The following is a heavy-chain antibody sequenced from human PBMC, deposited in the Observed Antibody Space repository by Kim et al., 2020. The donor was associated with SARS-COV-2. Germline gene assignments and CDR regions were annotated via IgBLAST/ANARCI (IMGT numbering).Heavy chain of an antibody. Sequence: GGSLRLSCVASGFTFSTSWMNWVRQAPGKGLEWVSTISQDGTAGFSVDSLKGRFTISRDNAKNSLFLQMNSLRVEDTAVYYCVKYSRASDYWGQGTLVTVSS. V-gene: IGHV3-7*01. CDR3: VKYSRASDY. CDR2: ISQDGTAG. CDR1: GFTFSTSW. D-gene: IGHD1-26*01. J-gene: IGHJ4*02.